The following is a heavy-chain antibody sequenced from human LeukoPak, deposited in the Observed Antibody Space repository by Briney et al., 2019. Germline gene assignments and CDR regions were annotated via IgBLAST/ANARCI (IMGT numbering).Heavy chain of an antibody. CDR2: IIPILGIA. J-gene: IGHJ5*02. Sequence: SVKVSCKASGGTFSSYAIIWVRQAPGQGLEWMGRIIPILGIANYAQKFQGRVTITADKSTSTAYMELSSLRSEDTAVYYCARGQRTTYGDYSSWGQGTLVTVSS. CDR3: ARGQRTTYGDYSS. D-gene: IGHD4-17*01. CDR1: GGTFSSYA. V-gene: IGHV1-69*04.